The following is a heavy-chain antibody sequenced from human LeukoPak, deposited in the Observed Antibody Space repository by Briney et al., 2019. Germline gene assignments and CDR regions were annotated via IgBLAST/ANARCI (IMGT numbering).Heavy chain of an antibody. D-gene: IGHD2-2*01. V-gene: IGHV1-69*04. CDR2: IIPILGIT. CDR3: ARGQYCDSTSCYSNDWFDP. CDR1: GGTFSSCA. J-gene: IGHJ5*02. Sequence: EASVKVSCKASGGTFSSCAISWVRQAPGQGLEWMGRIIPILGITNYAQKFQGRVTITADKSTNTAYMELSSLRSEDTAVYYCARGQYCDSTSCYSNDWFDPWGQGTLVTVSS.